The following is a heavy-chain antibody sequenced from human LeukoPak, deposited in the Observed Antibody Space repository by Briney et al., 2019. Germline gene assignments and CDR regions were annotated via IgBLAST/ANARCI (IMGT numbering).Heavy chain of an antibody. J-gene: IGHJ4*02. V-gene: IGHV3-23*01. CDR2: ISGSGGST. CDR3: AKSKAYCGGDCYSTEVFDY. CDR1: GFTFSDYY. D-gene: IGHD2-21*02. Sequence: GGSLRLSCAASGFTFSDYYMSWVRQAPGKGLEWVSAISGSGGSTYYADSVKGRFTISRDNSKNTLYLQMNSLRAEDTAVYYCAKSKAYCGGDCYSTEVFDYWGQGTLVTVSS.